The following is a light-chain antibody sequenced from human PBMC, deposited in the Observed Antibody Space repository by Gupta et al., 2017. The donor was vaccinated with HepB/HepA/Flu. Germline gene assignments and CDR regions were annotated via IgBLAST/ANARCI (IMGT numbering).Light chain of an antibody. V-gene: IGKV1-39*01. CDR1: QGISSS. Sequence: DIQMTQSPSSPSASVGDRVTITCRASQGISSSLSWYQQKPGTAPKLLIYRAFSLQSGVPSRFSGSGSGTDFTLTITSLQPEDSATYFCQQTYGTPYTFGQGSQLEIK. CDR3: QQTYGTPYT. CDR2: RAF. J-gene: IGKJ2*01.